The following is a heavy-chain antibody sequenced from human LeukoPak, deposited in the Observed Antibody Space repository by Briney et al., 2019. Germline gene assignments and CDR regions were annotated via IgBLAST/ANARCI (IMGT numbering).Heavy chain of an antibody. J-gene: IGHJ5*02. D-gene: IGHD1-1*01. Sequence: GGSLRLSCAASGFTFSGYAMSWVRQAPGKGLEWVSTISGSGATTYYADSVKGRFTISRDNSKNTLYLQMNSLRAEDTAVYYCARFGQLGWSEAPHWFDPWGQGTLVTVSS. V-gene: IGHV3-23*01. CDR2: ISGSGATT. CDR1: GFTFSGYA. CDR3: ARFGQLGWSEAPHWFDP.